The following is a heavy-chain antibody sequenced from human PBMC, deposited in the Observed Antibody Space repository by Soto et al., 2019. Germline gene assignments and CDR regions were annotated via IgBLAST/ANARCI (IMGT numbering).Heavy chain of an antibody. CDR3: ARREGIVAGNNWFDP. CDR2: ISVYNGNT. D-gene: IGHD6-13*01. Sequence: ASVKVSCKASGYTFINYGINWVRQAPGQGLEWMGWISVYNGNTNYAQKVQGRVTMTTDISTSTAYMELRSLRSDDTAVYYCARREGIVAGNNWFDPWGQGTLVTVSS. CDR1: GYTFINYG. V-gene: IGHV1-18*01. J-gene: IGHJ5*02.